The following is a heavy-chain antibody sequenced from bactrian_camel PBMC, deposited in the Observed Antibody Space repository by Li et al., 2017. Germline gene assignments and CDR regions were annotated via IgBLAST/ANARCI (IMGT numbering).Heavy chain of an antibody. CDR2: CNSGCSTT. CDR3: VRDDGEVVAGLADFAY. CDR1: GFTFSWYW. J-gene: IGHJ6*01. V-gene: IGHV3S25*01. Sequence: QLVESGGGLVQPGGSLRLSCVASGFTFSWYWMHWVRQVPGKGLEWVSGCNSGCSTTYYADSVKGRFTISRDNAKNTVYLQMNSLKPEDTAVYYCVRDDGEVVAGLADFAYWGQGTQVTVS. D-gene: IGHD6*01.